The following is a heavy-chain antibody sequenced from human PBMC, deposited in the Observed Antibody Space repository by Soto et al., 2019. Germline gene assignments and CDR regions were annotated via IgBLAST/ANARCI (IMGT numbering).Heavy chain of an antibody. Sequence: GSLLPACSTSGFAVSSNDVTWVRQAPGKGLEWVSLLYTGGKTDYAASVKGRFSLSRDNVKNIVFLQMNSLRVEDTAVYYCARAGWFEAYGMDVWGQGTTVTVSS. CDR2: LYTGGKT. CDR3: ARAGWFEAYGMDV. D-gene: IGHD3-10*01. V-gene: IGHV3-53*01. CDR1: GFAVSSND. J-gene: IGHJ6*02.